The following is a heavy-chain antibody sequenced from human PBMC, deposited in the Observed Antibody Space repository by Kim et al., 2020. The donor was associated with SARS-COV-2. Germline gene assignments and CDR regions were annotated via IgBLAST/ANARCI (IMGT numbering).Heavy chain of an antibody. J-gene: IGHJ4*02. V-gene: IGHV1-69*04. D-gene: IGHD3-22*01. CDR2: IIPILGIA. CDR3: ARVEYYYDSSGYYSFDY. CDR1: GGTFSSYA. Sequence: SVKVSCKASGGTFSSYAISWVRQAPGQGLEWMGRIIPILGIANYAQKFQGRVTITADKSTSTAYMELSSLRSEDTAVYYCARVEYYYDSSGYYSFDYWGQGTLVTVSS.